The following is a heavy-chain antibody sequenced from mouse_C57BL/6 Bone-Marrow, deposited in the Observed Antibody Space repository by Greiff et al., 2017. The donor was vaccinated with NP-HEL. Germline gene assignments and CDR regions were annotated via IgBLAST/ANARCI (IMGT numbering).Heavy chain of an antibody. CDR2: INPGSGGT. Sequence: VQLQQSGAELVRPGTSVKVSCKASGYAFTNYLIEWVKQRPGQGLEWIGVINPGSGGTNYNEKFKGKATLTADKSSSTAYMQLSSLTSEDAAVYFCAGYNYGSSYWFAYWGQGTLVTVSA. CDR1: GYAFTNYL. V-gene: IGHV1-54*01. D-gene: IGHD1-1*01. CDR3: AGYNYGSSYWFAY. J-gene: IGHJ3*01.